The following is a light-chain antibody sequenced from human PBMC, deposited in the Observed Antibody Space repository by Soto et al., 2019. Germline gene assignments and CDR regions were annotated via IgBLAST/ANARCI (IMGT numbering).Light chain of an antibody. Sequence: QSVLTQPPSVSAAPGQKVTISCSGSSSNIGGNSVSWYQQLPGTAPKLLIYDDNKRPSGIPDRFSGSKSGTSATLGITGFQTGEEADYYCGSWDSSMSAYVFGPGIKVIVL. CDR3: GSWDSSMSAYV. J-gene: IGLJ1*01. V-gene: IGLV1-51*01. CDR1: SSNIGGNS. CDR2: DDN.